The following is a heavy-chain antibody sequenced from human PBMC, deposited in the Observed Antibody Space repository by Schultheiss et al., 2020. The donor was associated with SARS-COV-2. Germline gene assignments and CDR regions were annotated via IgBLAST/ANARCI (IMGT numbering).Heavy chain of an antibody. CDR3: ARGAAMDY. Sequence: SETLSLTCAVYGGSFSGHYWNWIRQPPGKGLEWIGEITASGGTDYNPSLKSRVTISVDTSKNQFSLKLGSVTAADTAVYYCARGAAMDYWGQGTLVTVSS. CDR2: ITASGGT. V-gene: IGHV4-34*01. CDR1: GGSFSGHY. J-gene: IGHJ4*02. D-gene: IGHD5-18*01.